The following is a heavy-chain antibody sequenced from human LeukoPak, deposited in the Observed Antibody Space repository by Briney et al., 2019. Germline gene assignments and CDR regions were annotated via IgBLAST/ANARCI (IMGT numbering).Heavy chain of an antibody. Sequence: ARSMRLSCAASGFTVSNNYMSWVRQVPGKGLEWVSRIHSGGSTYYADTLKGRFTISRANSKNTLYLQMKTRSDEETAIYYLARRIYGSGNLYIGDAFDMWGQGTMVTVSS. V-gene: IGHV3-53*01. CDR2: IHSGGST. D-gene: IGHD3-10*01. CDR1: GFTVSNNY. CDR3: ARRIYGSGNLYIGDAFDM. J-gene: IGHJ3*02.